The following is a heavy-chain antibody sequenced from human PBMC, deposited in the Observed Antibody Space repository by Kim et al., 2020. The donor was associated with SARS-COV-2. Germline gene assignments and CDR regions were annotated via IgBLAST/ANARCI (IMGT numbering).Heavy chain of an antibody. CDR3: AAGLKHYYYYMDV. V-gene: IGHV3-11*04. D-gene: IGHD6-13*01. Sequence: HAECGKGRFTISRDDAKNALCLQMNSLRAEDTAVYYCAAGLKHYYYYMDVWGKGTTVTVSS. J-gene: IGHJ6*03.